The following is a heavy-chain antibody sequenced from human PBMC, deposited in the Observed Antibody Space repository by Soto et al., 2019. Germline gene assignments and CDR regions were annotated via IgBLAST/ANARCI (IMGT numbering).Heavy chain of an antibody. J-gene: IGHJ4*02. V-gene: IGHV3-9*01. D-gene: IGHD2-15*01. Sequence: EVQLVESGGGLVQPGRSLRLYCAASGFTFDDYAMHWVRQAPGKGLEWVSGITWNGGPIGYADSVKGRFTISRDNAKNSLYLQMNSLLAEDTALYFCAKDMDSYCSGDNCYSPLVNWGQGPLVTVSS. CDR1: GFTFDDYA. CDR3: AKDMDSYCSGDNCYSPLVN. CDR2: ITWNGGPI.